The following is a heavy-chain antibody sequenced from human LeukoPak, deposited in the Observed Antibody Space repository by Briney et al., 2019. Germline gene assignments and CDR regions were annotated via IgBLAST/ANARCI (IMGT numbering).Heavy chain of an antibody. J-gene: IGHJ4*02. CDR1: GFTFNSFA. CDR2: ISGSGGST. D-gene: IGHD5-18*01. Sequence: PGGSLRLSCAASGFTFNSFAMSCLRQAPGKRLEWVSDISGSGGSTYYADSVKGRFIISRDNSKNTLYLQMNSLRAEDTAVYYCAKGDTYFDYWGQGTLVTVSS. CDR3: AKGDTYFDY. V-gene: IGHV3-23*01.